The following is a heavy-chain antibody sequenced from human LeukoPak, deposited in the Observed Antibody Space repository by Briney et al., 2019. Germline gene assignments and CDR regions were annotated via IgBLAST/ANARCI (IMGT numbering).Heavy chain of an antibody. Sequence: SETLSLTCTVSGASISRFYWSWIRQPPGKGLEWIGYIHYSGSTNYNPSLKSGVTISVDTAKNQFSLKLSSVTAADTAVYYCVRGGEVVGPTLSIPYGYFDPWGRGTLVTVSS. CDR2: IHYSGST. CDR3: VRGGEVVGPTLSIPYGYFDP. V-gene: IGHV4-59*01. D-gene: IGHD1-26*01. CDR1: GASISRFY. J-gene: IGHJ2*01.